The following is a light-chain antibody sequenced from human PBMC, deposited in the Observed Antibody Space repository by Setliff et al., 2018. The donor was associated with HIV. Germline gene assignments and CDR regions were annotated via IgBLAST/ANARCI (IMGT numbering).Light chain of an antibody. CDR1: ISNIVSNP. CDR3: STWDDYLNGRG. V-gene: IGLV1-44*01. CDR2: NNN. J-gene: IGLJ2*01. Sequence: QSALTQPPSVSGTPGQKVTISCSGSISNIVSNPVNWYQQVPGTAPKLRMCNNNQPPSGVPSRFSGSKSGTSASLAICGLQSEDEADYYCSTWDDYLNGRGVGGGT.